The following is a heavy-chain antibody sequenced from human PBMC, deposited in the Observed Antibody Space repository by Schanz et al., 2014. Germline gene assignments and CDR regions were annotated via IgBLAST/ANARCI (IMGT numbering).Heavy chain of an antibody. CDR2: IRFDGSDK. CDR1: GFTFSSYG. Sequence: QVQLVESGGGVVQPGGSLRLSCAASGFTFSSYGMHWVRQAPGKGLEWVTFIRFDGSDKYYADSVKGRFSVSRDNSKNTLYLQMKSLRADDTAVYYCAKDQLANYRGSGYNWFDPWGQGTLVTVSS. J-gene: IGHJ5*02. D-gene: IGHD3-10*01. CDR3: AKDQLANYRGSGYNWFDP. V-gene: IGHV3-30*02.